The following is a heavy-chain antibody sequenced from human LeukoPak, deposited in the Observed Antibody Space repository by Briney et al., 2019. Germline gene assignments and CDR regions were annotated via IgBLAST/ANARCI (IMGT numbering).Heavy chain of an antibody. J-gene: IGHJ5*02. V-gene: IGHV3-48*01. Sequence: GGPWSPSGQALGFTFISYSMNGFGQAQGKGLEWVSYISSSSSTIYYADSVKGRFTISRDNAKNSLYLQMNSLRAEDTAVYYCARDATINRGFDPWGQGTLVTVSS. CDR1: GFTFISYS. D-gene: IGHD3-9*01. CDR2: ISSSSSTI. CDR3: ARDATINRGFDP.